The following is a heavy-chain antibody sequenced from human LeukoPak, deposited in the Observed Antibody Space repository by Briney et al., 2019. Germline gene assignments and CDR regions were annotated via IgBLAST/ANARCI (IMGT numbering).Heavy chain of an antibody. D-gene: IGHD6-13*01. CDR2: IKQDGSEK. J-gene: IGHJ4*02. CDR1: GFTVSSYW. Sequence: GGSLRLSCAASGFTVSSYWRSWVRQAPGKGLEWVANIKQDGSEKYYVDSVKGRFTSSRDNAKNSLYLQMNSLRAEDTAVSYCARNLSSSWYGLDYWGQGTLVTVSS. CDR3: ARNLSSSWYGLDY. V-gene: IGHV3-7*01.